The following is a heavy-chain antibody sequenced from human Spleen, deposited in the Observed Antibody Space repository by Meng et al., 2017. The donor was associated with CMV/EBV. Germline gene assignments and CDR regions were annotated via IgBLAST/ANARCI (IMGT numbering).Heavy chain of an antibody. J-gene: IGHJ2*01. D-gene: IGHD6-19*01. CDR3: ARDRVFTYGSGGARWYFDF. CDR2: ISTSGETT. Sequence: WRREDEGKGIGRVGRISTSGETTTYARKCKGKVTLTSDTSTGTVYMELNSLRSEDTAVYYCARDRVFTYGSGGARWYFDFWGRGTLVTVSS. V-gene: IGHV1-46*01.